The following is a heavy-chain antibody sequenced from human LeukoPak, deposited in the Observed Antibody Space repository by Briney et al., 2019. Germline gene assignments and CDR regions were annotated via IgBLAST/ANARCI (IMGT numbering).Heavy chain of an antibody. CDR2: ISYDGSSK. V-gene: IGHV3-30*18. D-gene: IGHD3-22*01. J-gene: IGHJ4*02. Sequence: GGSLRLSCAASGFTFSSFGMHWVRQAPGKGLEWVAGISYDGSSKYYADSVKGRFTISRDNSKNTLYPQMNSLRAEDTAVYYCAKGGDTYYDSSGYYSDYWGQGALVTVSS. CDR3: AKGGDTYYDSSGYYSDY. CDR1: GFTFSSFG.